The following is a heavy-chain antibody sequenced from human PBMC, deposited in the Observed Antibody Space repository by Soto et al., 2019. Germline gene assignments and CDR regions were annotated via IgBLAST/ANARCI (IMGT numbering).Heavy chain of an antibody. Sequence: HPGGSLRLSCAASGFTFSGSAMHWVRQASGKGLEWVGRIRSKANSYATAYAASVKGRFTISRDDSKNTAYLQMNSLKTEDTAVYYCTRQGYDILTGDDAFDIWGQGTMVTVSS. CDR3: TRQGYDILTGDDAFDI. CDR1: GFTFSGSA. J-gene: IGHJ3*02. D-gene: IGHD3-9*01. CDR2: IRSKANSYAT. V-gene: IGHV3-73*01.